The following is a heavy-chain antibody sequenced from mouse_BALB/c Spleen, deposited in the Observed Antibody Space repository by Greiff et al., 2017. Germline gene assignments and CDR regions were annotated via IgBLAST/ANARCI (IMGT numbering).Heavy chain of an antibody. D-gene: IGHD1-2*01. J-gene: IGHJ4*01. CDR2: ISSGGGST. Sequence: EVKLVESGGDLVKPGGSLKLSCAASGFTFSSYGMSWVRQTPDKRLEWVATISSGGGSTYYPDTVKGRFTISRDNAKNTLYLQMSSLKSEDTAMYYCARSYGSYYAMDYWGQGTSVTVSS. CDR1: GFTFSSYG. V-gene: IGHV5-6*02. CDR3: ARSYGSYYAMDY.